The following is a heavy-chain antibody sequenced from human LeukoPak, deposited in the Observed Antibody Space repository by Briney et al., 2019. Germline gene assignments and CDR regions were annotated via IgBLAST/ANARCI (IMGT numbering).Heavy chain of an antibody. CDR1: GWSLSSYA. CDR3: AKNAPVVVIYYFDY. V-gene: IGHV3-23*01. D-gene: IGHD3-22*01. CDR2: ISGSGGST. Sequence: GGSLRLSWAASGWSLSSYAMSWVREAPGKGLEWGSAISGSGGSTYYADSVKGRFTISRDNSKNTLYLQMNSLRAEDTAVYYCAKNAPVVVIYYFDYWGQGTLVTVSS. J-gene: IGHJ4*02.